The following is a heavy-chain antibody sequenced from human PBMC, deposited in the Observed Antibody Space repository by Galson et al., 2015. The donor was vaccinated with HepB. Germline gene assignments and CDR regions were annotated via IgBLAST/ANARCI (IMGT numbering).Heavy chain of an antibody. CDR1: GFTFSSYG. J-gene: IGHJ6*03. V-gene: IGHV3-33*01. CDR3: ATSLIAARSYYMDV. Sequence: SLRLSCAASGFTFSSYGMHWVRQAPGKGLEWVAVIWYDGSNKYYADSVKGRFTISRDNSKNTLYLQMNSLRAEDTAVYYCATSLIAARSYYMDVWGKGTTVTVSS. CDR2: IWYDGSNK. D-gene: IGHD6-6*01.